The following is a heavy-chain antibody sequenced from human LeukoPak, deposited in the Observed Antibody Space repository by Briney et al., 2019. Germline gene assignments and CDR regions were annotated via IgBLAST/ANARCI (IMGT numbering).Heavy chain of an antibody. CDR3: ARDKVRGVIDD. D-gene: IGHD3-10*01. CDR2: INWNGGST. CDR1: GLTFDDYG. J-gene: IGHJ4*02. Sequence: PGGSLRLSCAASGLTFDDYGMSWVRQAPGKGLEWVSGINWNGGSTGYADSVKGRFTISRDNAKNSLYLQVNSLRAEDTALYYCARDKVRGVIDDWGQGTLVTVSS. V-gene: IGHV3-20*04.